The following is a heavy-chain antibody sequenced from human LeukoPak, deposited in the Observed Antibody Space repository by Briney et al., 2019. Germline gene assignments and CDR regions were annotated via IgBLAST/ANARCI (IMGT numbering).Heavy chain of an antibody. V-gene: IGHV4-4*07. D-gene: IGHD6-19*01. CDR1: GDSFTSYY. CDR2: IYTSGST. J-gene: IGHJ6*02. CDR3: ARVSNSIAVAGTGYYYGMDV. Sequence: SETLSLTCTVSGDSFTSYYWSWIRQPAGKGLEWIGRIYTSGSTNYNPSLKSRVTMSVDTSKNQFSLKLSSVTAADTAVYYCARVSNSIAVAGTGYYYGMDVWGQGTTVTVSS.